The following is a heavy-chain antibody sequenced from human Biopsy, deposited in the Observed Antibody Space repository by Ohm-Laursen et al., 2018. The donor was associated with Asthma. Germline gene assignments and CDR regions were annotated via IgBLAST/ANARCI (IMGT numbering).Heavy chain of an antibody. J-gene: IGHJ4*02. CDR2: IYSGGTS. D-gene: IGHD3-22*01. V-gene: IGHV3-53*01. CDR1: RFVFRSHA. CDR3: ARGDSSNWSHYYFDY. Sequence: SLRLSCAASRFVFRSHAMHWVRQAPGKGLEWVSVIYSGGTSHTADSVRGRFTISRDYSKNTLYLQMHSLRAEDTAVYYCARGDSSNWSHYYFDYWGQGTLVTVSS.